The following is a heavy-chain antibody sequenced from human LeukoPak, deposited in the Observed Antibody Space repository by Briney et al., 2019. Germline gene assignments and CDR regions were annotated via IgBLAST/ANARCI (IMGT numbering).Heavy chain of an antibody. Sequence: GGSLRLSCAASGSTFSSYEMNWVRQAPGKGLEWVSYISSSGSTIYYADSVKGRFTISRDNAKNSLYLQMNSLRAEDTAVYYCAREGGYGRDFDYWGQGTLVTVSS. J-gene: IGHJ4*02. CDR1: GSTFSSYE. CDR3: AREGGYGRDFDY. CDR2: ISSSGSTI. D-gene: IGHD5-12*01. V-gene: IGHV3-48*03.